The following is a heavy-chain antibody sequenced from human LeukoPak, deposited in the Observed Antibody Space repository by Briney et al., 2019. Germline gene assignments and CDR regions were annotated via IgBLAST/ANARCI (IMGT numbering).Heavy chain of an antibody. CDR1: GYTSSNYC. CDR2: INPSLHIP. Sequence: GASVKVSCRASGYTSSNYCMHWVRQAPGQGLEWLGIINPSLHIPIYAQTFQGRVTMTTDMSTSTFYMELSNLVSEDTAVYYCAKDPRDISTGNYDEFDIWGQGTMVTVSS. J-gene: IGHJ3*02. D-gene: IGHD3-9*01. CDR3: AKDPRDISTGNYDEFDI. V-gene: IGHV1-46*01.